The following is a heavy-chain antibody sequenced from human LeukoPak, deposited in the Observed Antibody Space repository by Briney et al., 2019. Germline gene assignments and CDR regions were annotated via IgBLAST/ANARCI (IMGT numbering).Heavy chain of an antibody. D-gene: IGHD4-17*01. J-gene: IGHJ4*02. CDR2: VHYSGTA. V-gene: IGHV4-59*01. CDR1: DGSFTNYD. CDR3: ARGYGDFRVEGRYFHS. Sequence: SETLSLTCTVSDGSFTNYDWSWVRQPPGKGLEFIGHVHYSGTANYNPSLRSRVTISIDTSKKHFFLKLKSVTAADTAVHFCARGYGDFRVEGRYFHSWGQGTLVTVSS.